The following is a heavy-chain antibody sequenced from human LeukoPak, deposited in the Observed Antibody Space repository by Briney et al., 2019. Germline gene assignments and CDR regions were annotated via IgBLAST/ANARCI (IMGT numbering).Heavy chain of an antibody. D-gene: IGHD3-22*01. Sequence: KPSETLSLTCTVSGGSISSYYWSWIRQPPGKGLEWIGYIYYSGSTNYNPSLKSRVTISVDTSKNQFSLKLSSVTAADTAVYYCARVPAYYYDSSVSRGVFDIWAKGTMVTVSS. CDR1: GGSISSYY. J-gene: IGHJ3*02. V-gene: IGHV4-59*01. CDR3: ARVPAYYYDSSVSRGVFDI. CDR2: IYYSGST.